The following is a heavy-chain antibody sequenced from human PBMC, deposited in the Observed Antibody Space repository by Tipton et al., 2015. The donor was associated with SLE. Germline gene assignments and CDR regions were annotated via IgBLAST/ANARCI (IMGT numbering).Heavy chain of an antibody. CDR2: INHSGST. D-gene: IGHD6-6*01. Sequence: TLSLTCAVYGGSFSGYYWNWIRQPPGKGLEWIGEINHSGSTNYNPSLKSRVTISVDTSKNQFSLKLSSVTAADTAVYYCATRSLAARSRWFDPWGQGTLVTVSS. CDR3: ATRSLAARSRWFDP. V-gene: IGHV4-34*01. J-gene: IGHJ5*02. CDR1: GGSFSGYY.